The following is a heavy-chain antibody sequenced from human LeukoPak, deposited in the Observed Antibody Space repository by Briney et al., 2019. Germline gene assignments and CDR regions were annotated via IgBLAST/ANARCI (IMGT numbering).Heavy chain of an antibody. J-gene: IGHJ4*02. D-gene: IGHD3-10*01. CDR1: GGSISNYY. CDR2: IYYSGST. V-gene: IGHV4-59*01. Sequence: SETLSLTCTVSGGSISNYYGSWIRQPPGKGLEWIGYIYYSGSTNYNPSLRSRVTISVDTSKNQFSLNLISGTAADTAVYSRARSHGTGSYYLLNDSWGQGPLAPVSS. CDR3: ARSHGTGSYYLLNDS.